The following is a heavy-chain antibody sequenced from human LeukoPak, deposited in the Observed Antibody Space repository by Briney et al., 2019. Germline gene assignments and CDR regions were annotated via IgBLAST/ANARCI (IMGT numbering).Heavy chain of an antibody. CDR3: ARGDSSSYAFDI. CDR1: GFTFSSYE. CDR2: ISSSGSTI. J-gene: IGHJ3*02. V-gene: IGHV3-48*03. Sequence: GGSLRLSCAASGFTFSSYEMNWVRQAPGKGLEWVSYISSSGSTIYYADSVKGRFTISRDNAKNSLYLQMNSLRAEDTAVYYCARGDSSSYAFDIWGQGTMVTVS. D-gene: IGHD6-13*01.